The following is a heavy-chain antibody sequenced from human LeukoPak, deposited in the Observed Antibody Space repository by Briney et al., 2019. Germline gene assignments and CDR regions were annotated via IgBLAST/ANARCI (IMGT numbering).Heavy chain of an antibody. Sequence: SETLSLTCTVSSGSIRSGDYYWSWIRQPPGKGLEWIGYIYHSGSAYYNPSLKSRVTISVDTSKNQFSLRLSSVTAADTAVYYCARDPDDSSGYYYFDYWGQGTLVTVSS. CDR1: SGSIRSGDYY. CDR3: ARDPDDSSGYYYFDY. CDR2: IYHSGSA. V-gene: IGHV4-61*08. J-gene: IGHJ4*02. D-gene: IGHD3-22*01.